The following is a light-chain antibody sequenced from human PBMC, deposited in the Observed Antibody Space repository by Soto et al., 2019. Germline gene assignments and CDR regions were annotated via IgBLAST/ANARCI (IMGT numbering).Light chain of an antibody. Sequence: DIQMTQSPSTLSASVGDRVTITCRASQSFNTWLAWYQQKPGKAPNLLIYKASSLASGVPSRFSGSXSGTEFPLNISSLQPDDLATYYCQQYNGFPWTFAQVTQVDIK. CDR2: KAS. CDR1: QSFNTW. V-gene: IGKV1-5*03. CDR3: QQYNGFPWT. J-gene: IGKJ1*01.